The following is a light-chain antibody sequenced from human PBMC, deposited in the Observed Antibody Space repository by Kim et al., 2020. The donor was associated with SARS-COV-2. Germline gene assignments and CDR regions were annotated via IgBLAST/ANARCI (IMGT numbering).Light chain of an antibody. CDR1: QSVSSN. CDR2: GAS. V-gene: IGKV3-15*01. J-gene: IGKJ4*01. Sequence: EIVMTQSPATLSVSPGESATLSCRASQSVSSNLAWYQHKVGQAPRLLIYGASTRATGISARFSGSGSGTEFTLTISSLQSEDFAVYYCQQYNNWPPVTFGGGTKVHIK. CDR3: QQYNNWPPVT.